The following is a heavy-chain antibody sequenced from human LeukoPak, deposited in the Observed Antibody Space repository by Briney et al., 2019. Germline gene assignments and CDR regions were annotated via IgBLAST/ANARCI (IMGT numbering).Heavy chain of an antibody. CDR1: GLTLSNYW. V-gene: IGHV3-74*01. Sequence: SGGSLRLSCGAWGLTLSNYWMHWVRQAPGKGLVGVSRINGDGSSTIYADSVKGRFTISRDNAKNTLYLQMDSLSAEDTAVYYCARDPYGSGRYWGQGTRVTVSS. D-gene: IGHD3-10*01. CDR3: ARDPYGSGRY. J-gene: IGHJ4*02. CDR2: INGDGSST.